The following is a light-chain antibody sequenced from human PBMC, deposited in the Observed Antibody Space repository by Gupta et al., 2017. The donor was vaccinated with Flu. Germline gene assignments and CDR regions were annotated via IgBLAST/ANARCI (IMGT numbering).Light chain of an antibody. CDR2: TAS. CDR3: QQSYPSPFN. J-gene: IGKJ5*01. CDR1: NNINTS. Sequence: SRSAAVGDRGTINCLANNNINTSLNWYQQRPGQSPAPLIYTASTLESGVPARFRGGGSGSEFTLTISGVRAEDVGTYHCQQSYPSPFNFGQGTRL. V-gene: IGKV1-39*01.